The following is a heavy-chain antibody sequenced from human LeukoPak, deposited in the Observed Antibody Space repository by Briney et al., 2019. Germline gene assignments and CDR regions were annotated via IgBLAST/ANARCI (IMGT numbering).Heavy chain of an antibody. CDR2: ISFDGGNK. J-gene: IGHJ4*02. CDR3: AKDWDPDY. D-gene: IGHD1-26*01. CDR1: GFTFSSFG. Sequence: PGMSLRLSCAASGFTFSSFGMHWVRQAPGKGLEWVAVISFDGGNKYHGDSVKGRLTISRDNSKNTLYLQMNSLRAEDTAVYYCAKDWDPDYWGQGTLVTVSS. V-gene: IGHV3-33*06.